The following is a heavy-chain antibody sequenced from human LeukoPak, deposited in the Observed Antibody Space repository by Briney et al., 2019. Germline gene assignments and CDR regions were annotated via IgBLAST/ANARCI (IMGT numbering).Heavy chain of an antibody. CDR3: ARGPYYYDTSGYYPRDY. V-gene: IGHV3-30*03. CDR2: ISYDGSNK. Sequence: GGSLRLSCTASGFTFSSYGIHWVRQAPGKGLEGVAVISYDGSNKYYADSVKGRFTISRDNSKNKLYMQMNSVRGEDTAVYYCARGPYYYDTSGYYPRDYWGQGTLVTVSS. CDR1: GFTFSSYG. D-gene: IGHD3-22*01. J-gene: IGHJ4*02.